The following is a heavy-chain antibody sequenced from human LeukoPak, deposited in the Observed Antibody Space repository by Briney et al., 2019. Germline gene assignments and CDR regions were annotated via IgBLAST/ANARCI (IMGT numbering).Heavy chain of an antibody. CDR1: GGSVSSYY. CDR2: IYDIGST. CDR3: ARTYYYDSSGYLNHWFDP. V-gene: IGHV4-59*08. D-gene: IGHD3-22*01. Sequence: PSETLSLTCTVSGGSVSSYYWSWLRQPPGKGLEWIGYIYDIGSTKYNPSLKSRVTMSVDTSKNQFSLKLSSVTAADTAVYHCARTYYYDSSGYLNHWFDPWGQGTLVTLSS. J-gene: IGHJ5*02.